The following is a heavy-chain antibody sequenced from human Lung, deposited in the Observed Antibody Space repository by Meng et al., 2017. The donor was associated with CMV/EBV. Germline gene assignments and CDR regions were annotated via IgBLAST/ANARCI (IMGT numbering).Heavy chain of an antibody. CDR3: AKDDSAYFDFRSGYSTPPDY. CDR1: GFSFSSYG. V-gene: IGHV3-30*02. CDR2: IRYDGNKK. Sequence: LSLTXAASGFSFSSYGMQWVRQAPGKGLEWVTFIRYDGNKKYYVDSVKGRFTISRDNSKNMLYLQMNSLRAEDTAVYYCAKDDSAYFDFRSGYSTPPDYWGQGXLVTVSS. J-gene: IGHJ4*02. D-gene: IGHD3-3*01.